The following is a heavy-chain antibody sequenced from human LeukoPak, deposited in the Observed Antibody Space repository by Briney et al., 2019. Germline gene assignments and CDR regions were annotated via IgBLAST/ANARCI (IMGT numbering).Heavy chain of an antibody. Sequence: ASVKVSCKASGYRFTSYGITWVRQAPGQGLEWMGWISAYDGNTNYAQKLQGRVTLTTDTSTSTAYMELRSLRSDDTAVYYCAREGYCSGGTCYSTMNWFDPWGQGTLVTVSS. CDR2: ISAYDGNT. CDR3: AREGYCSGGTCYSTMNWFDP. CDR1: GYRFTSYG. J-gene: IGHJ5*02. V-gene: IGHV1-18*01. D-gene: IGHD2-15*01.